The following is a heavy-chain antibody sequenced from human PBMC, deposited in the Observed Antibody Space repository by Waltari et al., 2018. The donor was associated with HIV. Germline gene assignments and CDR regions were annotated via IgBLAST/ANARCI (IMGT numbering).Heavy chain of an antibody. CDR2: MNSDGSAA. Sequence: EVQLVESGGGLAKPGGSLRLSCMSSGFTFSSYWINWVRQGPGKGLVGVSRMNSDGSAASYADSVKGRFTIFRDNAKNTVYLQMNSLRADDTAVYYCARGDYRIAIFGVVKDDYYGLDVWGQGTTVIVSS. CDR3: ARGDYRIAIFGVVKDDYYGLDV. D-gene: IGHD3-3*01. J-gene: IGHJ6*02. V-gene: IGHV3-74*01. CDR1: GFTFSSYW.